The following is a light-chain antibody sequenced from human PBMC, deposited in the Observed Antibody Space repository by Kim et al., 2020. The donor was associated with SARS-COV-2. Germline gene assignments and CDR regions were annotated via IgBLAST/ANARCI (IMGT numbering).Light chain of an antibody. CDR1: DLGAKY. CDR2: HDK. CDR3: QAWDSSTVV. V-gene: IGLV3-1*01. Sequence: ACITYLGDDLGAKYAWWYQKKPGQSPVLGIYHDKKRPAGIPERCAGSSAGNTATLTIGGTQPMDDADYDAQAWDSSTVVFGGGTQLTVL. J-gene: IGLJ2*01.